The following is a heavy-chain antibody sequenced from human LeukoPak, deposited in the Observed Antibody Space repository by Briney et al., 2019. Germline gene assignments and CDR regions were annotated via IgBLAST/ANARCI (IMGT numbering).Heavy chain of an antibody. CDR3: ARARVPIAVAGLYYFDY. CDR1: GYTFTGYY. V-gene: IGHV1-2*02. D-gene: IGHD6-19*01. Sequence: GASVKVSCKASGYTFTGYYMHWVRQAPGQGLEWMGWINPKSGDTNYAQKFQGRVTMTRDTSSNSAYMDLTRLKSDDTAVYYCARARVPIAVAGLYYFDYWGQGALVTVSS. J-gene: IGHJ4*02. CDR2: INPKSGDT.